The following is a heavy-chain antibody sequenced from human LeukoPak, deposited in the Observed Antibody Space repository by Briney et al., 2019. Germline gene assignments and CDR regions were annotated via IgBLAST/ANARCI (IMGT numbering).Heavy chain of an antibody. CDR1: GFTFSTYA. D-gene: IGHD6-19*01. CDR2: IKPDSDRT. Sequence: GGSLRLSCAASGFTFSTYAITWVRQGPGKGLEWVSAIKPDSDRTYYAKSVRGPSTTSRNNSKDTVYLQINGLKVEATAVYYCAREPSGTSGWYTVDYWGQGTLVTVTS. V-gene: IGHV3-23*01. J-gene: IGHJ4*02. CDR3: AREPSGTSGWYTVDY.